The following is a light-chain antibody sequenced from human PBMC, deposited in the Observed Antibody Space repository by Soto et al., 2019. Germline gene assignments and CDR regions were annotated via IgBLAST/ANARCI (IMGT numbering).Light chain of an antibody. CDR1: SSDVGGYKY. J-gene: IGLJ2*01. Sequence: QSALTQPASVSGSPGQSITISCTGTSSDVGGYKYVSWYQQHPGKAPKLIIHEVSSRPSGVSSRFSGSKSGNTTSLTISGLQAEDEADYYCSSYTSSATLVFGVGTNLTVL. V-gene: IGLV2-14*01. CDR2: EVS. CDR3: SSYTSSATLV.